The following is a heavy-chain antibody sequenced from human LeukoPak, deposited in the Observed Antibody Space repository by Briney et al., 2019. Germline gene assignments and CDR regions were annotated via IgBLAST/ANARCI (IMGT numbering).Heavy chain of an antibody. CDR2: ISGSGGST. CDR3: AKDSRIRSTFVNWFDP. D-gene: IGHD3-10*01. V-gene: IGHV3-23*01. J-gene: IGHJ5*02. Sequence: PGGSLRLSCAASGFTVSSNYMSWVRQAPGKGLEWVSAISGSGGSTYYADSVKGRFTISRDNSKNTLYLQMNSLRAEDTAVYYCAKDSRIRSTFVNWFDPWGQGTLVTVSS. CDR1: GFTVSSNY.